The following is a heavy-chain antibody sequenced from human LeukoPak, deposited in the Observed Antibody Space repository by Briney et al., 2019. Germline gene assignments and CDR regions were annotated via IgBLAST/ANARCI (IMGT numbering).Heavy chain of an antibody. V-gene: IGHV4-34*01. D-gene: IGHD3-16*01. J-gene: IGHJ4*02. Sequence: PSETLSLTCTVSGGSFSSYSWSWIRQPSGRGLEWIGEINHSGRANYSPSLQSRVTISIDTSKNQFSLILNSVTAADTSVYFCARFDPGLGWAFDYRGQGTLVTVSS. CDR2: INHSGRA. CDR3: ARFDPGLGWAFDY. CDR1: GGSFSSYS.